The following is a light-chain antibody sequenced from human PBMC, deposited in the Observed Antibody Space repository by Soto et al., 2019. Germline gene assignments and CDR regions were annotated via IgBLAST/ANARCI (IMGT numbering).Light chain of an antibody. CDR3: HQSYSTSGT. CDR2: AAS. Sequence: DIQLTQSPSSLSSSLGDRVTITCRASQSISSCLNGYQQKPGKAPKLLIYAASSLQSGVPSRFSGTGSATDFTLTIINLQAGDVVADYCHQSYSTSGTFGQGTKVDIK. CDR1: QSISSC. V-gene: IGKV1-39*01. J-gene: IGKJ1*01.